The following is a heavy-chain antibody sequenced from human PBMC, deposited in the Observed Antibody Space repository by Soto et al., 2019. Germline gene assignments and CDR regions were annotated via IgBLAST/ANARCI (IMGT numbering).Heavy chain of an antibody. CDR3: ARDFTGWPPDGVDS. CDR2: ISAYNGNT. V-gene: IGHV1-18*01. J-gene: IGHJ4*02. Sequence: QVHLVQSGAEVKMPGASVKVSCKASGFTFTSYAFTWVRQAPGQGLEWMGWISAYNGNTNYARNFRGRVTMPTDSSTSTVYMELGSLTSDATAVYFCARDFTGWPPDGVDSWGQGTLVSVSA. D-gene: IGHD3-16*01. CDR1: GFTFTSYA.